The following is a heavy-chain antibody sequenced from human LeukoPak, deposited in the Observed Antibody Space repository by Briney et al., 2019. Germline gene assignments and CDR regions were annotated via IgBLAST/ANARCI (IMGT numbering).Heavy chain of an antibody. CDR3: ARERSGWYGNFDY. CDR2: MEYDGSNK. D-gene: IGHD6-19*01. Sequence: GWSLPLSRASCRCTFRSYGMHGLGQAPGKEGEWVAFMEYDGSNKFYADSVKGRFTISRNNAKNSLYLQMNSLRAEDTAVYYCARERSGWYGNFDYWGQGTLVTVSS. CDR1: RCTFRSYG. J-gene: IGHJ4*02. V-gene: IGHV3-33*01.